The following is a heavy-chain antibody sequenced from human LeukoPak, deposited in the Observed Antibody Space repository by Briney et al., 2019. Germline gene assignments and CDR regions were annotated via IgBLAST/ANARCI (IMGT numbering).Heavy chain of an antibody. J-gene: IGHJ2*01. CDR3: AREAGSGYFDL. CDR2: IYYSGST. Sequence: PSETLSLTCTVSGGSISSYYWSWIRQPPGKGLEWIGYIYYSGSTNYNPSLKGRLTISVDTSKNQFSLKLSSVTAADTAVYYCAREAGSGYFDLWGRGTLVTVSS. V-gene: IGHV4-59*01. CDR1: GGSISSYY. D-gene: IGHD3-10*01.